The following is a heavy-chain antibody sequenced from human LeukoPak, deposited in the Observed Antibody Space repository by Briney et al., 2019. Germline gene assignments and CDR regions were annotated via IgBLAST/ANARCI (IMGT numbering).Heavy chain of an antibody. CDR3: AKVGSYYDILTLPDY. D-gene: IGHD3-9*01. J-gene: IGHJ4*02. Sequence: GGSLRLSCAASGFTFSSYAMHWVRQAPGKGLEWVAVISYDGSNKYYADSVKGRFTISRDNSKNTLFLQMNSLRTEDTAVFFCAKVGSYYDILTLPDYWSQGTLVTVSS. CDR1: GFTFSSYA. CDR2: ISYDGSNK. V-gene: IGHV3-30-3*01.